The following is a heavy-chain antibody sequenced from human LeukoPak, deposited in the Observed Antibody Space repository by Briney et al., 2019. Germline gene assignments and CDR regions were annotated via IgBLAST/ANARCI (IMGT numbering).Heavy chain of an antibody. J-gene: IGHJ4*02. V-gene: IGHV4-34*01. CDR1: GGSFSGYY. CDR2: INHSGST. D-gene: IGHD3-9*01. CDR3: ARGGRITIFPFDY. Sequence: SETLSLTCAVYGGSFSGYYWSWIRQPPGKGLEWIGEINHSGSTNYNPSLKSRVTISVDTSKNQFSLKLSSVTAADTAVYYCARGGRITIFPFDYWGQGTLVIVSS.